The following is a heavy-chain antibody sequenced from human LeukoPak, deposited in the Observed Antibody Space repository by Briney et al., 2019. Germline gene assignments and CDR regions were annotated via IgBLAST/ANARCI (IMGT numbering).Heavy chain of an antibody. CDR2: ISGDGGST. J-gene: IGHJ6*02. CDR1: GFTFDDYA. D-gene: IGHD1/OR15-1a*01. Sequence: GGSLRLSCAASGFTFDDYAMHWVRQAPGKGLEWVSLISGDGGSTYYADSVKGRFTISRDNSKNSLYLQMNSLRTEDTALYYCAKDAGTTSYYYYYGMDVWGQGTTVTVSS. V-gene: IGHV3-43*02. CDR3: AKDAGTTSYYYYYGMDV.